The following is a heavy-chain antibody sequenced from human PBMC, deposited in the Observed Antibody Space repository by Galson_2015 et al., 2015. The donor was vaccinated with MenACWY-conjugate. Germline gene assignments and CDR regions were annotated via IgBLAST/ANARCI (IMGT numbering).Heavy chain of an antibody. CDR2: IGGNGDNT. CDR3: AKKFGSSSWFRGFDS. J-gene: IGHJ4*02. Sequence: SLRLSCAASGFTFSNYGMSWVRQAPGKGLEWVSAIGGNGDNTNYAESVKGRFTISRDNSKNTLFLEMNSLRAEDTAVYYCAKKFGSSSWFRGFDSWGQGTLVTVSS. V-gene: IGHV3-23*01. D-gene: IGHD6-13*01. CDR1: GFTFSNYG.